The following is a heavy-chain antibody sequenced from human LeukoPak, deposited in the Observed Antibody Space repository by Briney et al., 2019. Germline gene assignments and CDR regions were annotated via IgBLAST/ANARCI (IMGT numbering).Heavy chain of an antibody. J-gene: IGHJ4*02. CDR1: GFSFNVYS. CDR2: ITSSGRTI. CDR3: ARVAVEMDHGY. V-gene: IGHV3-48*01. Sequence: GGSLRLSCGASGFSFNVYSMSWVRQAPGKGLEWIAYITSSGRTIHYADSVKGRFTISRDNAKDSLYLQMNSLRVEDTAVYYCARVAVEMDHGYWGQGTLVTVAS. D-gene: IGHD5-24*01.